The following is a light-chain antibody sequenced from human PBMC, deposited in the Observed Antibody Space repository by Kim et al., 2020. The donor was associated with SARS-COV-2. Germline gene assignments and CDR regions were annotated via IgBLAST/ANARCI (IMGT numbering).Light chain of an antibody. V-gene: IGLV4-69*01. CDR1: SGHSNYA. CDR2: LNSDGSH. CDR3: QTWGSGIVV. J-gene: IGLJ2*01. Sequence: QLVLIQSPSASASLGASVKLTCTLSSGHSNYAIAWHQQQPEKGPRYLMKLNSDGSHTKGDGIPDRFSGSSSGAERYLTISSLQSEDEADYYCQTWGSGIVVFGGGTQLTVL.